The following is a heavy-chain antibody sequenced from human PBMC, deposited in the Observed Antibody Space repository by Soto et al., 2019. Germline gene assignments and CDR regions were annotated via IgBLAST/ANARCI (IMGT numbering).Heavy chain of an antibody. V-gene: IGHV4-30-4*01. J-gene: IGHJ4*02. CDR1: GGSISSGGSY. Sequence: TLCLTGPVSGGSISSGGSYWGWIRQPPGKGLEWIGYIYYSGNTYFNPSLKSRVTLSVDTSKNQFSLNLSSVTAADTAVYYCVRYCSTTICPFDYWGQGTLVTVYS. D-gene: IGHD2-2*01. CDR2: IYYSGNT. CDR3: VRYCSTTICPFDY.